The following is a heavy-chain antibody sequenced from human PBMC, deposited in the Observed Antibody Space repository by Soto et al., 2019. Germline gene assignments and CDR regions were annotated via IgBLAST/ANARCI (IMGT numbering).Heavy chain of an antibody. CDR1: GYTFASYG. J-gene: IGHJ5*02. Sequence: ASVKVFCKASGYTFASYGSCWVRQAPGQGLEWMGWISAYNGNTNYAQKLQGRVTMTTDTSTSTAYMELRSLRSDDTAVYYCASSGPMDPNWFDPWGQGTLVTVSS. D-gene: IGHD3-10*01. CDR3: ASSGPMDPNWFDP. CDR2: ISAYNGNT. V-gene: IGHV1-18*01.